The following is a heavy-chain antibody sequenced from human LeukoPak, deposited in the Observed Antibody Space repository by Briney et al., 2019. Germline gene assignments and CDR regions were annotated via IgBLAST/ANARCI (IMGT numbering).Heavy chain of an antibody. CDR3: ASAGVGFSLDP. Sequence: PGGSLRLPCAGSGFTLSSHEMNWVRQAPGKGLECVSSISSSGTTIYYADSVKGRFTISRDNAKNSLYLQMNSLRVEDTALYYCASAGVGFSLDPWGQGTLVTVSS. V-gene: IGHV3-48*03. D-gene: IGHD2-8*01. CDR2: ISSSGTTI. CDR1: GFTLSSHE. J-gene: IGHJ5*02.